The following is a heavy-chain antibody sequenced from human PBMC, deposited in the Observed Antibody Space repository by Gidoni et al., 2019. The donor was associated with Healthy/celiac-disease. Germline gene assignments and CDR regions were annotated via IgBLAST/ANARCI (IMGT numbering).Heavy chain of an antibody. CDR2: IWYDGSNK. J-gene: IGHJ4*02. CDR1: GFTFSSYG. V-gene: IGHV3-33*01. D-gene: IGHD4-17*01. CDR3: ARAFKTSRRWFDY. Sequence: QVQLVESGGGVVQPGRSLRLSCAASGFTFSSYGMHWVRQAPGKGLEWVAVIWYDGSNKYYADSVKGRFTISRDNSKNTLYLQMNSLRAEDTAVYYCARAFKTSRRWFDYWGQGTLVTVSS.